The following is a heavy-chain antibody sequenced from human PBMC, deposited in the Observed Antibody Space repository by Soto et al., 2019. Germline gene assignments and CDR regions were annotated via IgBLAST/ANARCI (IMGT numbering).Heavy chain of an antibody. CDR2: ISGSGGST. D-gene: IGHD3-3*01. CDR3: AKLPPSEFLEWLLYYFDY. CDR1: GFTFSSYA. Sequence: VQLLESGGGLVQPGGSLRLSCAASGFTFSSYAMSWVRQAPGKGLEWVSAISGSGGSTYYADSVKGRFTISRDNSKNTLYLQMNSLRAEDTAVYYCAKLPPSEFLEWLLYYFDYWGQGTLVTVSS. V-gene: IGHV3-23*01. J-gene: IGHJ4*02.